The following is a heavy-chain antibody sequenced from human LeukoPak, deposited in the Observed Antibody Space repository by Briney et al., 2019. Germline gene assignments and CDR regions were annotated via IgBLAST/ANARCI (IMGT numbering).Heavy chain of an antibody. CDR1: GGSFSGYY. J-gene: IGHJ6*02. V-gene: IGHV4-34*01. Sequence: SETLSLTCAVYGGSFSGYYWSWIRQPPGKGLEWIGEINHSGSINYNPSLKSRVTISVDTSKNQFSLKLSSVTAADTAVYYCARGLGPYGMDVWGQGTTVTVSS. CDR2: INHSGSI. CDR3: ARGLGPYGMDV. D-gene: IGHD7-27*01.